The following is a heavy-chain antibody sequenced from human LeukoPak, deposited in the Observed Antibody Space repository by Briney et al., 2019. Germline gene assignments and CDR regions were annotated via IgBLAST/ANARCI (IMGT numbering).Heavy chain of an antibody. CDR1: GGTFSSYT. V-gene: IGHV1-69*04. Sequence: SVTVSCLASGGTFSSYTISWVRPAPGQGLEWMGRIIPILGIANSAQKFQGRVTITADKSTSTAYMELSSLRAEGTAVYYGAREKATSVAFDIWGQGTMVTVSS. CDR3: AREKATSVAFDI. J-gene: IGHJ3*02. D-gene: IGHD1-26*01. CDR2: IIPILGIA.